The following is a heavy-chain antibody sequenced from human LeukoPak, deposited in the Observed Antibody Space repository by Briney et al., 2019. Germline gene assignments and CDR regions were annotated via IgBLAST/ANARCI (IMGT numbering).Heavy chain of an antibody. CDR1: GGSISSYY. Sequence: SETLSLTCTVSGGSISSYYWSWIRQPPGKGLEWIGYIYYSGSTNYNPSLKSRVTISVDTSKNQFSLKLSSVTAADTAVYYCARGVVQLDVYYFDYWGQGTLVTVSS. CDR3: ARGVVQLDVYYFDY. CDR2: IYYSGST. J-gene: IGHJ4*02. D-gene: IGHD6-6*01. V-gene: IGHV4-59*01.